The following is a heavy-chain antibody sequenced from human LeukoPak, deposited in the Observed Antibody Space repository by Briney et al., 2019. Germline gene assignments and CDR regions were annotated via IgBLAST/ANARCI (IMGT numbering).Heavy chain of an antibody. CDR2: ISWNSGSV. CDR3: AKGGGSKSFDY. CDR1: GFTFDDYA. J-gene: IGHJ4*02. Sequence: GRSLRLSCAASGFTFDDYAMHWVRQAPGKGLEWVSGISWNSGSVGYADSVKGRFTISRDNAKNSLYLQMNSLRAEDTALYYCAKGGGSKSFDYWGQGTLVTVSS. V-gene: IGHV3-9*01. D-gene: IGHD3-16*01.